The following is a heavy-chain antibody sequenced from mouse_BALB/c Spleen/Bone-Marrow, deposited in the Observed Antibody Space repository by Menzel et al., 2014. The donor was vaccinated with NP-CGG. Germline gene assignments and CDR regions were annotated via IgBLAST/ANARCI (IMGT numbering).Heavy chain of an antibody. CDR1: GYTFTNYD. CDR3: ARSNSISTATDY. CDR2: IFPGNGST. Sequence: VQLQQSGAELVMPGASVKLSCKASGYTFTNYDINWVRQRPEQGLEWIGWIFPGNGSTNYNEKFKGKATLTTDKSSSTAYMQLSRLTSEDSAVYFCARSNSISTATDYWGQGTTLTVSS. V-gene: IGHV1-85*01. D-gene: IGHD1-2*01. J-gene: IGHJ2*01.